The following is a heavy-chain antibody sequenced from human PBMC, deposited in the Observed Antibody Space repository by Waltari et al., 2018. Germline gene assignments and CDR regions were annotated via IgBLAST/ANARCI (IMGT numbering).Heavy chain of an antibody. D-gene: IGHD3-3*01. CDR2: ISGSGGST. V-gene: IGHV3-23*01. Sequence: EVQLLESGGGLVQPGGSLRLSCAASGFTFSSYAMSWVRRAPGKGLEWVSAISGSGGSTYYAASVKCRFTISRYNSKITLYLQMNSLRAEDTAVYYCAKDFSRLDYYYGMDVWGQGTTVTVSS. CDR1: GFTFSSYA. J-gene: IGHJ6*02. CDR3: AKDFSRLDYYYGMDV.